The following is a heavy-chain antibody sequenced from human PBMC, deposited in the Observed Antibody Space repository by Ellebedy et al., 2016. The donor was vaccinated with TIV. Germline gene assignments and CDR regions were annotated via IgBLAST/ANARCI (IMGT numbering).Heavy chain of an antibody. J-gene: IGHJ4*02. V-gene: IGHV4-59*01. CDR2: IYYIGIT. CDR3: AAYYGGRFDY. CDR1: GGSISTFY. Sequence: MPSETLSLTCNVSGGSISTFYWSWIRQPPGKGLEFIGYIYYIGITNYNPSLESRVAISIDTSENQFSLRLSSVTAADTAVYYCAAYYGGRFDYWGQGIMVTVSS. D-gene: IGHD4-23*01.